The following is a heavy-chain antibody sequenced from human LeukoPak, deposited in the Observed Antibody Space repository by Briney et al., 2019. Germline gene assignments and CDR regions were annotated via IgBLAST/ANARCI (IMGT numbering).Heavy chain of an antibody. Sequence: GGSLRLSCAASGFTFSSYDMNWVRQAPGKGLEWVSYISSSGSTIYYADSVKGRFTISRDNAKKSLYLQMNSLRAEDTAVYYCARDRDRKYYDFWSGYYKGDYYYYYGMDVWGQGTTVTVSS. CDR3: ARDRDRKYYDFWSGYYKGDYYYYYGMDV. J-gene: IGHJ6*02. D-gene: IGHD3-3*01. V-gene: IGHV3-48*03. CDR1: GFTFSSYD. CDR2: ISSSGSTI.